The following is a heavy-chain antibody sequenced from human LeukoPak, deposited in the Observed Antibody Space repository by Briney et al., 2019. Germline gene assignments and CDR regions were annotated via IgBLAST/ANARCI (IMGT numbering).Heavy chain of an antibody. CDR2: LKGNTDGGTT. J-gene: IGHJ4*02. Sequence: GGSLRLSCVASGITFNNAWMAWVRQAPGKGLEWVGRLKGNTDGGTTDYAAPVKGRFTISRDDSKNTLYLQMNSLRIEDTAMYYCTTVTMVRGLRGYFDSWGQGTLVTVSS. CDR1: GITFNNAW. D-gene: IGHD3-10*01. V-gene: IGHV3-15*01. CDR3: TTVTMVRGLRGYFDS.